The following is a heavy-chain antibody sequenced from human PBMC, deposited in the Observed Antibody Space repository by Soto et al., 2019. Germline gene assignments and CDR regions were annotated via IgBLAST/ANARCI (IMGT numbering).Heavy chain of an antibody. Sequence: GGSLRLSCAASGFTVSSNYMSWVRQAPGKGLEWVSVIYSGGSTYYADSVKGRFTISRHNSKNTLYLQMNSLRAEDTAVYYCARDITSPLVRGALWGAFDIWGQGTMVTVSS. CDR3: ARDITSPLVRGALWGAFDI. CDR1: GFTVSSNY. D-gene: IGHD3-10*01. J-gene: IGHJ3*02. V-gene: IGHV3-53*04. CDR2: IYSGGST.